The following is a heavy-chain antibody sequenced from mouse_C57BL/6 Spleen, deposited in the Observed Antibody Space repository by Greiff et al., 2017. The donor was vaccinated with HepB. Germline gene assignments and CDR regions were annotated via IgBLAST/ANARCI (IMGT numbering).Heavy chain of an antibody. D-gene: IGHD2-4*01. CDR3: AREGNDYDGAMDY. Sequence: EVKLMESGGGLVKPGGSLKLSCAASGFTFSDYGMHWVRQAPEKGLEWVAYISSGSSTIYYADTVKGRFTISRDNAKNTLFLQMTSLRSEDTAMYYCAREGNDYDGAMDYWGQGTSVTVSS. CDR1: GFTFSDYG. J-gene: IGHJ4*01. V-gene: IGHV5-17*01. CDR2: ISSGSSTI.